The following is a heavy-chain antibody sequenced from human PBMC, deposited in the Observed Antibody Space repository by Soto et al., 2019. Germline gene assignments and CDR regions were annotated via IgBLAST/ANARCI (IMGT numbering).Heavy chain of an antibody. CDR2: ISNNASDT. Sequence: GGSLSLSCSASGFTFSNYAIHWVRQAPGKGLEYVSAISNNASDTYYADSVKGRFTISRDNSKSTVYLQMSSVKAEDTALYYCVKEAGPCCDWSYYFDYWGQGTLVTVSS. CDR3: VKEAGPCCDWSYYFDY. V-gene: IGHV3-64D*06. D-gene: IGHD3-9*01. CDR1: GFTFSNYA. J-gene: IGHJ4*02.